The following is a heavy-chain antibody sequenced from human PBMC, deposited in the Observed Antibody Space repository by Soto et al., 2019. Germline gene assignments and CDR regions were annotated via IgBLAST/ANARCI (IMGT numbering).Heavy chain of an antibody. J-gene: IGHJ3*02. Sequence: GGSLRLSCAASGFICSSYDMSWVRQAPGKGLEWVSTILVDGRTFYVDSVKGRFTISRDSSQDTVYLQMNSLTAGDTALYYCAKATATGGGAFDICGQGTMVTVSS. CDR1: GFICSSYD. V-gene: IGHV3-23*01. D-gene: IGHD2-8*02. CDR2: ILVDGRT. CDR3: AKATATGGGAFDI.